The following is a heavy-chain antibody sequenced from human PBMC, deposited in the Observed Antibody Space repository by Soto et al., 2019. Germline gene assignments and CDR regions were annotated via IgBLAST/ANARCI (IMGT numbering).Heavy chain of an antibody. Sequence: QVQLVQSGAEVKKPGASVKVSCKASGYTFTSYGISWVRQAPGQGLEWMGWISAYNGNTNYAQKLQGRVTMTTDTSTSAANMELRSLSSDDTAVYYCASEYGSGSYYNLDYYYGIDVWGQGTTVTVSS. J-gene: IGHJ6*02. D-gene: IGHD3-10*01. CDR1: GYTFTSYG. V-gene: IGHV1-18*01. CDR3: ASEYGSGSYYNLDYYYGIDV. CDR2: ISAYNGNT.